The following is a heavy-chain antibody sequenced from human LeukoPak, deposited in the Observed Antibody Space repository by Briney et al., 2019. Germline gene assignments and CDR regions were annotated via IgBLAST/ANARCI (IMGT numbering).Heavy chain of an antibody. V-gene: IGHV3-48*01. Sequence: PGGSLRLPCAASGFTFNTYTMNWVRQAPGKGLEWLSFINTKSKSIYYADSVKGRFTISRDNAKNSLYLQMNSLRAEDTALYYCVRDQNWAFDYWGQGTLVTVPS. J-gene: IGHJ4*02. CDR3: VRDQNWAFDY. D-gene: IGHD7-27*01. CDR1: GFTFNTYT. CDR2: INTKSKSI.